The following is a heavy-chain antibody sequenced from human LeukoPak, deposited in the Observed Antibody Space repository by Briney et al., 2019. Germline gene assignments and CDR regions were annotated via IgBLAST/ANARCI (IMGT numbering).Heavy chain of an antibody. J-gene: IGHJ4*02. CDR3: AKLHRRVDTAMVTDY. CDR2: ISYDGSNK. Sequence: GGSLRLSCAASGFTFSSYGMHWVRQAPGKGLEWVAVISYDGSNKYYADSVKGRFTISRGNSKNTLYLQMNSLRAEDTAVYYCAKLHRRVDTAMVTDYWGQGTLVTVSS. CDR1: GFTFSSYG. D-gene: IGHD5-18*01. V-gene: IGHV3-30*18.